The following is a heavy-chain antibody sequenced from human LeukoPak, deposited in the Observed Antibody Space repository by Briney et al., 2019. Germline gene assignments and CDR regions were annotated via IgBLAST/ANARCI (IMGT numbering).Heavy chain of an antibody. CDR2: IYYSGST. Sequence: SETLSLTCTVSGGSISSGDYYWSWIRQPPGKGLEWIGYIYYSGSTYYNPSLKSRVTISVDTSKSQFSLKLSSVTAADTAVYYCARGYYDSSGYTLDYWGQGTLVTVSS. V-gene: IGHV4-30-4*01. D-gene: IGHD3-22*01. CDR3: ARGYYDSSGYTLDY. J-gene: IGHJ4*02. CDR1: GGSISSGDYY.